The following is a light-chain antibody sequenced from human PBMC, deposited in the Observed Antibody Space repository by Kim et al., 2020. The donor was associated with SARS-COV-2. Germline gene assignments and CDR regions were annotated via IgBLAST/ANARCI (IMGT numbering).Light chain of an antibody. J-gene: IGKJ1*01. V-gene: IGKV1-12*01. CDR2: GAF. Sequence: DIQMTQSPSSVSASVGDRVTITCRACQGITNWLGWYQQKSGKAPKLLIYGAFSLETGVPSRFSGSGSGTDFTLTISSLQPEDFATYYCQQANSFPWTFGQGTKVDIK. CDR3: QQANSFPWT. CDR1: QGITNW.